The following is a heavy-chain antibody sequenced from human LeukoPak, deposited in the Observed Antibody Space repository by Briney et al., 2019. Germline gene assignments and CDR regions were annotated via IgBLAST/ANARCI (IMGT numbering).Heavy chain of an antibody. V-gene: IGHV3-7*01. J-gene: IGHJ3*02. Sequence: GGSLRLSCAASGFTFGSYWLSWVRQAPGKGLEWVANINQDGSERYYVDSVKGRFTISRDNAKNSLYLQMNSLRAEDTALYYCASPIYTDAFDIWGQGTMVTVSS. CDR1: GFTFGSYW. CDR2: INQDGSER. D-gene: IGHD2-2*02. CDR3: ASPIYTDAFDI.